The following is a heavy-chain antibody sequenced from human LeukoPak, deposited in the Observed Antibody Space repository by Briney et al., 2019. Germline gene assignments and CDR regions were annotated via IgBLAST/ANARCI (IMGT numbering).Heavy chain of an antibody. D-gene: IGHD2-21*02. V-gene: IGHV4-59*05. CDR1: GGSISSYY. CDR2: IYYSGST. CDR3: ARLMGGDLYYYYYMDV. Sequence: SQTLSLTCTVSGGSISSYYWSWIRQHPGKGLEWIGSIYYSGSTYYNPSLKSRVTISVDTSKNQFSLKLSSVTAADTAVYYCARLMGGDLYYYYYMDVWGKGTTVTVSS. J-gene: IGHJ6*03.